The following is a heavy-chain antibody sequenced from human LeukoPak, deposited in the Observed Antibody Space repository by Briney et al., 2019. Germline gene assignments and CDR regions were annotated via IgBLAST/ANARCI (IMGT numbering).Heavy chain of an antibody. CDR1: GFTFSSYS. V-gene: IGHV3-21*01. J-gene: IGHJ4*02. CDR3: ARDQRFLEWLPLDY. Sequence: GGPLRLSCAASGFTFSSYSMNWVRHAPGKGLEWVSSISSSSSYIYYADSVKGRFTISRDNARNSLYLQMNSLRAEDTAVYYCARDQRFLEWLPLDYWGQGTLVTVSS. D-gene: IGHD3-3*01. CDR2: ISSSSSYI.